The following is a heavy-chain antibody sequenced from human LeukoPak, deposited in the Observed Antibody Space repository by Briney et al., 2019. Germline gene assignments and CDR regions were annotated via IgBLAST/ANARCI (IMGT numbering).Heavy chain of an antibody. V-gene: IGHV3-21*06. J-gene: IGHJ4*02. CDR1: AFTFSTYS. CDR2: ISSSGSYI. CDR3: AKDGRSDGYSWGYFDY. Sequence: GGSLRLSCADSAFTFSTYSMNWVRQAPGKGLEWVSSISSSGSYIYYADSVKGRFTISRDNAKNSLHLQMSGLRAEDTAVYYCAKDGRSDGYSWGYFDYWGQGTLVTVSS. D-gene: IGHD5-18*01.